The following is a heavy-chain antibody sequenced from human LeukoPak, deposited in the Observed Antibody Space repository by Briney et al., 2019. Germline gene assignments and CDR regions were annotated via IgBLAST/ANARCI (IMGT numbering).Heavy chain of an antibody. J-gene: IGHJ4*02. V-gene: IGHV4-59*08. CDR3: ASRTYSSGWYYFDY. CDR1: GGSISSYY. D-gene: IGHD6-19*01. CDR2: IYYSGST. Sequence: SETLSLTCTASGGSISSYYWSWIRQPPGKGLEWIGYIYYSGSTNYNPSLKSRVTISVDTSKNQFSLKLSSVTAADTAVYYCASRTYSSGWYYFDYWGQGTLVTVSS.